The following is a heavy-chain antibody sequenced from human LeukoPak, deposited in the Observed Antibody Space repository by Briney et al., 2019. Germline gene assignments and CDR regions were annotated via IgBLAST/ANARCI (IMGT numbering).Heavy chain of an antibody. J-gene: IGHJ4*02. V-gene: IGHV3-21*01. CDR3: ARDNYYGDYTIDY. D-gene: IGHD4-17*01. Sequence: PAGSLRLSCAASGFSFSTYSMNWLRQAPGKGLEWVSSISSSSSYIYYADSVRGRFTISRDNAKNSLYLQMNSLRAEDTAVYFCARDNYYGDYTIDYWGQGTLVTVSS. CDR1: GFSFSTYS. CDR2: ISSSSSYI.